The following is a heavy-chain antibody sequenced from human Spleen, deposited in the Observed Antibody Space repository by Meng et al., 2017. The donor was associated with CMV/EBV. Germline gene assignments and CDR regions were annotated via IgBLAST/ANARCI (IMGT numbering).Heavy chain of an antibody. J-gene: IGHJ4*02. Sequence: GGSLRLSCAASRFTLSSYWMSWVRQAPGKGLEWVANIKEDGSEKYYVDSVKGRFTISRDNAKNSLYVQMNSLRGEDTAVYYCARAYRAIDYWGQGTLVTVSS. CDR2: IKEDGSEK. V-gene: IGHV3-7*01. CDR3: ARAYRAIDY. D-gene: IGHD1-26*01. CDR1: RFTLSSYW.